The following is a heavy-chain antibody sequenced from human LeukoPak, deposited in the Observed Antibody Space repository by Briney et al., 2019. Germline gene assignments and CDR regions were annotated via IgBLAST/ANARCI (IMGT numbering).Heavy chain of an antibody. CDR2: NIPILGIA. V-gene: IGHV1-69*04. CDR3: AKEGFDCSGGSWGPELDY. J-gene: IGHJ4*02. D-gene: IGHD2-15*01. Sequence: SVKVSCKASGGTFSSYTISWVRQAPGQGLEWMGRNIPILGIANYAQKFQGRVTITADKSTSTAYMAVSSLRSEDTAVYSCAKEGFDCSGGSWGPELDYWGQGTMVTVSS. CDR1: GGTFSSYT.